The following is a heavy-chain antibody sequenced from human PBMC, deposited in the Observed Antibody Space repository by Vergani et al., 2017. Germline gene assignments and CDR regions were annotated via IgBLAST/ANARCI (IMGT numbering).Heavy chain of an antibody. D-gene: IGHD4/OR15-4a*01. CDR3: ARDSASAGLTMRAFDI. J-gene: IGHJ3*02. V-gene: IGHV3-21*01. CDR1: GFTVSSNY. CDR2: ISSSSSYI. Sequence: EVQLVESGGGLIQPGGSLRLSCAASGFTVSSNYMSWVRQAPGKGLEWVSSISSSSSYIYYADSVKGRFTISRDNAKNSLYLQMKSLRAEDTAVYYCARDSASAGLTMRAFDIWGQGTMVTVSS.